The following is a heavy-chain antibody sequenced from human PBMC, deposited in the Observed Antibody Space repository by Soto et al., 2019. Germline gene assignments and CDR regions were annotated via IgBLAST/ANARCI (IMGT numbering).Heavy chain of an antibody. Sequence: ASVKVSCKASGYTFTGYSMHWARQATGQGLEWMGWINPNSGGTNYAQKFQGRVTITTDASISTAYMELSSLRSDDTAVYYCARVCVDTARVIPFYYGMDVWGQGTTVTVSS. CDR2: INPNSGGT. D-gene: IGHD5-18*01. J-gene: IGHJ6*02. CDR3: ARVCVDTARVIPFYYGMDV. V-gene: IGHV1-2*02. CDR1: GYTFTGYS.